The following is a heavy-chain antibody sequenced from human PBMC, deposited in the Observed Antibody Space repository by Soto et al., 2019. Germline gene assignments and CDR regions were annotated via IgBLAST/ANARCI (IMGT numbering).Heavy chain of an antibody. Sequence: QVQLVESGGGVVQPGRSLRLSCAASGFTFSSYGMHWVRQAPGKGLEWGAVISYDGSNKYYADSVKGRFTISRDNSKNTLYLQMNSLRAEDTAVYYCAKEGGYSGYEALYFDYWGQGTLVTVSS. CDR3: AKEGGYSGYEALYFDY. CDR1: GFTFSSYG. D-gene: IGHD5-12*01. J-gene: IGHJ4*02. V-gene: IGHV3-30*18. CDR2: ISYDGSNK.